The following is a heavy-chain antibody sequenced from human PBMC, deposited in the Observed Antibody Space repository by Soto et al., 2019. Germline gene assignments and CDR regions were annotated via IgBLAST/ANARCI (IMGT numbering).Heavy chain of an antibody. CDR2: ISSSSSYI. CDR1: RFTFSSYS. Sequence: PGGSLRLSCAASRFTFSSYSINWVRQAPGNGLEWVSSISSSSSYIYYADSVKGRFTISRDNAKNSLYLQMNSLRAEDTAVYYCAREGDYDIKPYWGQGTLVTVSS. D-gene: IGHD3-9*01. J-gene: IGHJ4*02. CDR3: AREGDYDIKPY. V-gene: IGHV3-21*01.